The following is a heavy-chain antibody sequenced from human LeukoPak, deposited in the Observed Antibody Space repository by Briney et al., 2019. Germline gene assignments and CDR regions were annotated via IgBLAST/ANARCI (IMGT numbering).Heavy chain of an antibody. CDR3: AKAWGLAVANTFDY. CDR2: ISGSGGST. V-gene: IGHV3-23*01. J-gene: IGHJ4*02. Sequence: GGSLRLSCAASGFTFSSYAMSWVRQAPGKGLEWVSAISGSGGSTYYADSVKGRFTISRDNSKNTLYLQMNSLRADDTAVYYCAKAWGLAVANTFDYWGQGTLVTVSS. D-gene: IGHD6-19*01. CDR1: GFTFSSYA.